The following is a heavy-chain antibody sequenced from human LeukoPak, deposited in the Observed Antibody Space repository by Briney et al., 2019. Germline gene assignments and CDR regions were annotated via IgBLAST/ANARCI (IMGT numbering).Heavy chain of an antibody. J-gene: IGHJ5*02. CDR2: INPNSGGT. Sequence: ASVKVSCKASGYTFTGYYMHWVRQAPGQGLEWLGWINPNSGGTNYAQKFQGRVTMTRDTFISTAYTELSRLRSDDTAVYYCARAYGSGSLNWFDPWGQGTLVTVSS. CDR3: ARAYGSGSLNWFDP. V-gene: IGHV1-2*02. CDR1: GYTFTGYY. D-gene: IGHD3-10*01.